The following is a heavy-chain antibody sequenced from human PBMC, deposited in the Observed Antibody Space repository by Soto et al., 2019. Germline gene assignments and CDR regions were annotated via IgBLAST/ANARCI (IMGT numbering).Heavy chain of an antibody. Sequence: QVQLVESGGGVVQPGRSLRLSCAASGFTFSSYAMHWVRQAPGKGLEWVAVISYDGSNKYYADSVKGRFTISRDNSKNTLYLQMNSLRAEDTAVYYCAREMVVAATRNYYYYGMDVW. CDR3: AREMVVAATRNYYYYGMDV. CDR2: ISYDGSNK. D-gene: IGHD2-15*01. J-gene: IGHJ6*01. CDR1: GFTFSSYA. V-gene: IGHV3-30-3*01.